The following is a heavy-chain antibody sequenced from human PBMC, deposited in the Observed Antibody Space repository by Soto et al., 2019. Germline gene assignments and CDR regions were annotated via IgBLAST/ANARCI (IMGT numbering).Heavy chain of an antibody. V-gene: IGHV4-4*07. CDR2: IYTSGST. D-gene: IGHD6-13*01. J-gene: IGHJ5*02. CDR3: ARGRWVNWFHP. CDR1: GGSISIHN. Sequence: SDTLSLTSTFSGGSISIHNWSWLRQPAGKGLEWIGRIYTSGSTNYNPSLKIRVPMSVDTSKNQFSLKLRSVTAADTAVYYCARGRWVNWFHPGAQGTLVTV.